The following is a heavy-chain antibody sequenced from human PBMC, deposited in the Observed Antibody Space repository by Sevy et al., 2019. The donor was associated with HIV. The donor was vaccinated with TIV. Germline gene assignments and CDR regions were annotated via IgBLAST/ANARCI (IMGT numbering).Heavy chain of an antibody. Sequence: GESLKISCKGSGYSFTSYWIGWVRQMPGKGLEWMGIIYPGDSDTRYSPSFQGQVTISADKSISTAYLQWSSLKASDPAMYYCARQAGYSSGWHYYYYYYMDVWGKGTTVTVSS. V-gene: IGHV5-51*01. J-gene: IGHJ6*03. CDR2: IYPGDSDT. D-gene: IGHD6-19*01. CDR3: ARQAGYSSGWHYYYYYYMDV. CDR1: GYSFTSYW.